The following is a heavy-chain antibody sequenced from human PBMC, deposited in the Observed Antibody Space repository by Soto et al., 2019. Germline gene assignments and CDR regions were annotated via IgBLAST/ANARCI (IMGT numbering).Heavy chain of an antibody. J-gene: IGHJ3*02. CDR2: ISSSSSYI. CDR3: ARGQRLDAFDI. Sequence: GGSLRLSCAASGFTFSSYSMNWVRQAPGKGLEWVSSISSSSSYIYYADSVKGRFTISRDNAKNSLYLQMNSLRAEDTAVYYCARGQRLDAFDIWGQGTMVTVSS. CDR1: GFTFSSYS. D-gene: IGHD6-25*01. V-gene: IGHV3-21*01.